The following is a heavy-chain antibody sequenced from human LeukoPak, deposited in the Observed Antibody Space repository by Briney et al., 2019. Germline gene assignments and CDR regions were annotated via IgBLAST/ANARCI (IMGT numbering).Heavy chain of an antibody. J-gene: IGHJ4*02. CDR3: ARGYSYGYGGGNDFDY. D-gene: IGHD5-18*01. CDR2: ISSSSSYT. Sequence: GGSLRLSCAASGFTFSSYSMNWVRQAPGKGLEWVSSISSSSSYTYYADSVKGRFTISRDNAKNSLYLQMNSLRAEDTAVYYCARGYSYGYGGGNDFDYWGQGTLVTVSS. CDR1: GFTFSSYS. V-gene: IGHV3-21*01.